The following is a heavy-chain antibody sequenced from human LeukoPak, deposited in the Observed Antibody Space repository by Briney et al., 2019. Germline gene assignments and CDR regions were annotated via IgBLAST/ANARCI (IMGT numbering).Heavy chain of an antibody. V-gene: IGHV4-34*01. J-gene: IGHJ4*02. Sequence: SETLSLTCAVYGGSFSGYYWSWIRQPPGKGLEWIREINHSGSTNYNPSLKSRVTISVDTSKNQFSLKLSSVTAADTAVYYCARGGGGSTSANFDYWGQGTLVTVSS. CDR3: ARGGGGSTSANFDY. D-gene: IGHD2-2*01. CDR1: GGSFSGYY. CDR2: INHSGST.